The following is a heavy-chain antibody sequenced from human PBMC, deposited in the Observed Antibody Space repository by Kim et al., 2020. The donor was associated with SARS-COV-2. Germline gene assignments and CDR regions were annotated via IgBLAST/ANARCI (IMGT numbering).Heavy chain of an antibody. CDR3: ARSPPEYYYFGMDV. J-gene: IGHJ6*02. V-gene: IGHV1-69*02. Sequence: AQKCQGRVTIPADKSASTAYMERSSLRAEDTAVYYCARSPPEYYYFGMDVWGQGTTVTVSS.